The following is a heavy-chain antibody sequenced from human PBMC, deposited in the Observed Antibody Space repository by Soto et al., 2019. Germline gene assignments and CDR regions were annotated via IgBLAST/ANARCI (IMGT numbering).Heavy chain of an antibody. CDR1: GFTFSSYG. CDR3: AKDDEITMVRGVMGY. CDR2: ISYDGSNK. Sequence: QVQLVESGGGVVQPRRSLRLSCAASGFTFSSYGMHWVRQAPGKGLAWVAVISYDGSNKYYADSVKGRFTIARDNSKNTLYLQMNSLRAEDTAVYYCAKDDEITMVRGVMGYWGQGTLVTVSS. J-gene: IGHJ4*02. D-gene: IGHD3-10*01. V-gene: IGHV3-30*18.